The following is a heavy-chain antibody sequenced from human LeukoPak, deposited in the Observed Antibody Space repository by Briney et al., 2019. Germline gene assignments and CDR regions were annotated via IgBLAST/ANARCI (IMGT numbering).Heavy chain of an antibody. CDR1: GFTFSSYA. J-gene: IGHJ6*03. D-gene: IGHD2-15*01. CDR3: ARCGGGTTCPSYYYFYMDV. V-gene: IGHV3-23*01. Sequence: PGGSLRLSCAASGFTFSSYAMSWVRQAPGKGLEWVSAISGSGGSTYYADSVKGRFTISRDNSKNTLYLQMNSLRAEDTAVYYCARCGGGTTCPSYYYFYMDVWGKGATVTISS. CDR2: ISGSGGST.